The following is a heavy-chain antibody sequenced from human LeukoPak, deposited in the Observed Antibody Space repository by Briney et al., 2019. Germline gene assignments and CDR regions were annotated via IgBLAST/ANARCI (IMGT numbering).Heavy chain of an antibody. Sequence: PGRSLRLSCAASGFTFSSYGMHWVRQAPGKGLEWVSYISSSSSYTNYADSVKGRFTISRDNAKNSLYLQMNSLRAEDTAVYYCAREERSGYSYGAIDYWGQGTLVTVSS. CDR2: ISSSSSYT. CDR1: GFTFSSYG. V-gene: IGHV3-21*05. CDR3: AREERSGYSYGAIDY. D-gene: IGHD5-18*01. J-gene: IGHJ4*02.